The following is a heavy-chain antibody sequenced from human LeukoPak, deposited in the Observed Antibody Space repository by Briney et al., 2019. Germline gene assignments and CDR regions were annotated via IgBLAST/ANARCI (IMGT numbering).Heavy chain of an antibody. V-gene: IGHV3-74*01. CDR2: INLDGFTA. CDR1: GFTFSSSW. J-gene: IGHJ4*02. Sequence: GGSLRLSCVGSGFTFSSSWMHWVRQSPRQELVWVSRINLDGFTAYADAVNGRFTISRDNAKNTLYLQMNSLRAEDTALYYCSRGCTTTACPSHDWGQGTLVTVSS. CDR3: SRGCTTTACPSHD. D-gene: IGHD2/OR15-2a*01.